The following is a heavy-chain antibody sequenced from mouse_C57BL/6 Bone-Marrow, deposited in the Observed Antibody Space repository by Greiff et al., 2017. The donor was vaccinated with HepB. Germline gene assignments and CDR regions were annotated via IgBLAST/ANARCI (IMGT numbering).Heavy chain of an antibody. V-gene: IGHV3-6*01. CDR2: ISYDGSN. CDR1: GYSITSGYY. J-gene: IGHJ4*01. CDR3: ARVRITTVVATYYAMDY. Sequence: EVKLQESGPGLVKPSQSLSLTCSVTGYSITSGYYWNWIRQFPGNKLEWMGYISYDGSNNYNPSLKNRISITRDTSKNQFFLKLNSVTTEDTATYYCARVRITTVVATYYAMDYWGQGTSVTVSS. D-gene: IGHD1-1*01.